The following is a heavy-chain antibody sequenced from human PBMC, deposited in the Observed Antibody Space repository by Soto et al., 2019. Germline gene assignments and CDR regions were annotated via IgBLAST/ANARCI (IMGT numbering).Heavy chain of an antibody. CDR3: AREGVTNYTDYYFDL. D-gene: IGHD4-4*01. V-gene: IGHV3-21*01. CDR2: VSKCDYT. CDR1: GFTFTNYG. Sequence: GGSLRLSCAVSGFTFTNYGINWVRQAPGKGLEWVSSVSKCDYTYYSDSVKGRFTISRDNAKNSVSLQMNNLRAEDTAVYYCAREGVTNYTDYYFDLWGHGALVTVSS. J-gene: IGHJ4*01.